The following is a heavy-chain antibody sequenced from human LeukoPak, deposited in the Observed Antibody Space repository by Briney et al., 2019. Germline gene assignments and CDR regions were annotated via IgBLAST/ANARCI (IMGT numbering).Heavy chain of an antibody. V-gene: IGHV5-51*01. CDR2: IYPGDSDT. CDR1: GYSFTNFW. D-gene: IGHD6-13*01. Sequence: GESLKISCEASGYSFTNFWVAWVRQMPGKGLEWMGIIYPGDSDTRYSPSFQGQVTISADKSISTAYLQWSSLKASDTAMYYCARPRTPFSSSWEFDYWGQGTLVTVSS. J-gene: IGHJ4*02. CDR3: ARPRTPFSSSWEFDY.